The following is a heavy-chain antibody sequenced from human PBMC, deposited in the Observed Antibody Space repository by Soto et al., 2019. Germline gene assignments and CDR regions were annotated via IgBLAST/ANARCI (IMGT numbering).Heavy chain of an antibody. V-gene: IGHV1-69*01. D-gene: IGHD1-7*01. CDR3: ATGEWELPHF. CDR2: IIPAIGKP. CDR1: GGIFSNDP. Sequence: QVQLVQSGAEMKKPGSSVKVSCKASGGIFSNDPISWVRQAPGQGLEWMGGIIPAIGKPDYAQKYQDRVTIAADESTSTAYMELPNLVSQETAVYYFATGEWELPHFWGQGTLVTVAS. J-gene: IGHJ4*02.